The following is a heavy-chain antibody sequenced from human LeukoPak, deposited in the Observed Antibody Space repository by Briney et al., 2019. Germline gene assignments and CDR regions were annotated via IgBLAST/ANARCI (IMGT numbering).Heavy chain of an antibody. J-gene: IGHJ4*02. D-gene: IGHD2-2*02. CDR3: ARNLCSSTSCYRGSFDY. Sequence: SETLSLTCTVSGGSISSGGYYWSWIRQHPGKGLEWIGYIYYSGSTYYNPSLKSRVTISVDTSKNQFSLKLSSVTAADTAVYYCARNLCSSTSCYRGSFDYWGQGTLVTVSS. CDR1: GGSISSGGYY. V-gene: IGHV4-31*03. CDR2: IYYSGST.